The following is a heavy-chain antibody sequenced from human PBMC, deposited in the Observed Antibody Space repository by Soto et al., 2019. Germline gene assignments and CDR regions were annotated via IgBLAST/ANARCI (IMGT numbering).Heavy chain of an antibody. Sequence: PSETLSLTCTVSGYSIMNGYYWGWIRQPPGKGLEWIGTIYHSGSTYYNPSLKSRVTISVDASENHFSLKLSSVTAADTAVYCCARVGPYCGGDCYSPPPWGQGTLVTVSS. CDR3: ARVGPYCGGDCYSPPP. V-gene: IGHV4-38-2*02. CDR1: GYSIMNGYY. CDR2: IYHSGST. J-gene: IGHJ5*02. D-gene: IGHD2-21*02.